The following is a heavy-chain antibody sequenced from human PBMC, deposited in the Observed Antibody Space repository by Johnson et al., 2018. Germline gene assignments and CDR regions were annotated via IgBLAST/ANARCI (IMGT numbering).Heavy chain of an antibody. Sequence: QVQLVQSGGGVVQXGRSXRLXCAASGFTFSSYGMHWVRQAPGKGLEWVAVIWYDGSNKYYADSVKGRFTISRDNSKNTMYLQMNSLRAEDTAVYYCARIIQIRNYYYYGMDVWGQGTTVTVSS. CDR3: ARIIQIRNYYYYGMDV. D-gene: IGHD5-18*01. CDR2: IWYDGSNK. J-gene: IGHJ6*02. V-gene: IGHV3-33*01. CDR1: GFTFSSYG.